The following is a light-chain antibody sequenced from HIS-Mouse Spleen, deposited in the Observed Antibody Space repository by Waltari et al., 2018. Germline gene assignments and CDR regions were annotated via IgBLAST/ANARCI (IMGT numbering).Light chain of an antibody. Sequence: QSVLTQPPSASGTPGQRVTISCSGSSSNIGRNTVNWYQQLPGTAPKLLIYSNKQRPSEVPDRFSGSKSGTSTSLAISGLQSEDEADYYCAAWDDSLNGVVFGGGTKLTVL. CDR1: SSNIGRNT. CDR3: AAWDDSLNGVV. V-gene: IGLV1-44*01. CDR2: SNK. J-gene: IGLJ2*01.